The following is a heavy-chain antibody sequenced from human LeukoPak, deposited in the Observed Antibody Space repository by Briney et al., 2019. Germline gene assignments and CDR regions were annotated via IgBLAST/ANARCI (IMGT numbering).Heavy chain of an antibody. V-gene: IGHV3-30*18. CDR2: ISADQSHK. CDR1: GFTFGDYG. J-gene: IGHJ4*02. Sequence: PGRSLKLSCEASGFTFGDYGMHWVRQAPGKGLEWVAVISADQSHKEYADSVKGRVTISRDNSRNTLYLQLNSLRNEDTAVYYCAKGGVSDIGSWYGDYFDYWGQGTLVTVSS. CDR3: AKGGVSDIGSWYGDYFDY. D-gene: IGHD6-13*01.